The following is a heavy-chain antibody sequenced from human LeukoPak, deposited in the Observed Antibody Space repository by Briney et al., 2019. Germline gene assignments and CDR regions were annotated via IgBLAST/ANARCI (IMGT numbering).Heavy chain of an antibody. CDR2: IYHSGSS. J-gene: IGHJ6*04. V-gene: IGHV4-38-2*02. D-gene: IGHD5-24*01. CDR3: ARKDGDV. Sequence: PSETLSLTCTVSGYSISSGYYWGWIRQPPGKGLEWIGSIYHSGSSYYNPSLKSRVTISVDTSKNQFSLRLSSVTAADTAVYYCARKDGDVWGKGTTVTISS. CDR1: GYSISSGYY.